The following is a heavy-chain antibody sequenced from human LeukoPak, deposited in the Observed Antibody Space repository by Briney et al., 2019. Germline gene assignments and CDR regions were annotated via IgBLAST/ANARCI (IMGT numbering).Heavy chain of an antibody. J-gene: IGHJ6*03. V-gene: IGHV1-69*06. CDR2: IIPIFGTA. CDR1: GGTFSSYA. D-gene: IGHD1-20*01. CDR3: ARTNRITGNGWYYYYYYMDV. Sequence: SVKVSCKASGGTFSSYAISWVRQAPGQGLEWMGGIIPIFGTANYAQKFQGRVTITADKSTSTAYMELSSLRSEDTAVYYCARTNRITGNGWYYYYYYMDVWGKGTTVTVSS.